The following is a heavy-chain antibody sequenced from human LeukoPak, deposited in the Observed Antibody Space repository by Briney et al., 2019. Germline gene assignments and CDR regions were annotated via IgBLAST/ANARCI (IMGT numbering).Heavy chain of an antibody. CDR1: GYTFTGYY. V-gene: IGHV1-2*06. J-gene: IGHJ5*02. D-gene: IGHD2-2*02. Sequence: GASVKVSCKASGYTFTGYYMHWVRQAPGQGLEWMGRINPNSGGTNYAQKFQGRVTMIRDTSISTAYMELSRLRSDDTAVYYCARAYCPPYSSTSCYTVTNWFDPWGQGTLVTVSS. CDR3: ARAYCPPYSSTSCYTVTNWFDP. CDR2: INPNSGGT.